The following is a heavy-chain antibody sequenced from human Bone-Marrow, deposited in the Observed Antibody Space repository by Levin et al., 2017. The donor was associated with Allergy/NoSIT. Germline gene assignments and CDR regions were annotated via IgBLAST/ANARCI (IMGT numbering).Heavy chain of an antibody. CDR2: ISYDGINK. J-gene: IGHJ5*02. Sequence: PGGSLRLSCGASGFTFSTYGMHWVRQAPGKGLEWVAAISYDGINKYYADSVKGRFTISRDNSKNTLYLQMNSLRAEDTAVYYCAGGAQGVVAWFDPWGQGTLVTVSS. CDR3: AGGAQGVVAWFDP. CDR1: GFTFSTYG. D-gene: IGHD3-10*01. V-gene: IGHV3-30*03.